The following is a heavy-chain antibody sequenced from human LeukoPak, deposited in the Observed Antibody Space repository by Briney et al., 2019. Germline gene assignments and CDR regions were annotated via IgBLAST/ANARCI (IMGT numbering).Heavy chain of an antibody. CDR1: GFTFSSHS. V-gene: IGHV3-21*01. CDR2: ISSSSSYI. Sequence: GESLRLSCAASGFTFSSHSMNWVRQAPGKGLEWVSSISSSSSYIYYADSVKGRFTISRDNAKNSLYLQMNSLRAEDTAVYYCARNGLLSFDHWGQGTLVTVSS. J-gene: IGHJ4*02. D-gene: IGHD2-8*01. CDR3: ARNGLLSFDH.